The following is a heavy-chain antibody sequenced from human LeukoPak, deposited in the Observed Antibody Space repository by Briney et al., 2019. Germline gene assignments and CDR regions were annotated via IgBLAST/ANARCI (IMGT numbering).Heavy chain of an antibody. D-gene: IGHD6-19*01. J-gene: IGHJ4*02. CDR1: GFTFSSYS. CDR3: ARDGPSGYSSGWDFDY. Sequence: PGGSLRLSCAASGFTFSSYSMNWVRQAPRKGLECVSSISSSSSYIYYADSVKGRFTISRDNAKNSLYLQMYSLRAEDTAVYYCARDGPSGYSSGWDFDYWGQGTLVTVSS. V-gene: IGHV3-21*01. CDR2: ISSSSSYI.